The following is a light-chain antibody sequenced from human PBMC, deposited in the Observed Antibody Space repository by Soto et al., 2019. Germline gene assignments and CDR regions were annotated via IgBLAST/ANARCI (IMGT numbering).Light chain of an antibody. J-gene: IGLJ1*01. CDR3: SSYTSSSTLNYV. CDR1: SSDVGGYNY. V-gene: IGLV2-14*01. CDR2: EVS. Sequence: QSALTQPASVSGSPGQSITISCTGTSSDVGGYNYVSWYQQHPGKAPKLMIYEVSNRPSEVSNRFSGSKSGNTASLTISGLQAEDEADYYCSSYTSSSTLNYVFGTGTKLTVL.